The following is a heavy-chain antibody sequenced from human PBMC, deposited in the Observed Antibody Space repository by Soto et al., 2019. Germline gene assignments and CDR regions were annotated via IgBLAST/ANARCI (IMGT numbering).Heavy chain of an antibody. D-gene: IGHD3-16*02. Sequence: SEMISCMSTVCTFSSYNISYSIMAPEQKIKRMEKIIPILGIVNYVQKFQGIVTITADKSTNSVYIQISILRSEDMSMYFCAMTAGELSYSPNFDYWGQGTLVPVAS. CDR2: IIPILGIV. J-gene: IGHJ4*02. V-gene: IGHV1-69*02. CDR1: VCTFSSYN. CDR3: AMTAGELSYSPNFDY.